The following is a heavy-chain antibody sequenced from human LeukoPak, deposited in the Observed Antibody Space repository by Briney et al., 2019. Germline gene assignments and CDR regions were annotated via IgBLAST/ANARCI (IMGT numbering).Heavy chain of an antibody. CDR2: IYHSGST. J-gene: IGHJ3*02. CDR3: ARDKWEPRXAFDI. Sequence: SETLSLTCAVSGGSISSSNWWSWIRQPPGKGLEWIGEIYHSGSTNYNPSLKSRVTISVDKSKTQFSLKLSSVTAADTAVYYCARDKWEPRXAFDIWXXGTMVTVS. V-gene: IGHV4-4*02. D-gene: IGHD1-26*01. CDR1: GGSISSSNW.